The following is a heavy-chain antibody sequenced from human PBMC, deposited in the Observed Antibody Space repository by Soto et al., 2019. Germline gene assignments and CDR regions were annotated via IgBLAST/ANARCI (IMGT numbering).Heavy chain of an antibody. CDR1: GFTFSSYG. V-gene: IGHV3-33*08. CDR2: IWYDGSNK. CDR3: ARDEGALNEPALFDY. J-gene: IGHJ4*02. Sequence: GESLKISCAASGFTFSSYGMHWVRQAPGKGLEWVAVIWYDGSNKYYADSVKGRFTISRDNSKNTLYLQMNSLRAEDTAVYYCARDEGALNEPALFDYWGQGTLVTVSS. D-gene: IGHD1-26*01.